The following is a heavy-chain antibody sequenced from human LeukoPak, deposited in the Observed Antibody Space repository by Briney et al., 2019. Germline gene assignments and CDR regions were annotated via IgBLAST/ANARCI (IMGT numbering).Heavy chain of an antibody. Sequence: GGSLRLSCAASGFTFSSYSMSWVRQAPGKGLEWLLYISSSSSTIYYADSVKGRFTISRDNAKNSLYLQMNSLRDEDTAVYYCARSLRHCTGGSCYPYFDYRGQGALVIVSS. J-gene: IGHJ4*02. CDR2: ISSSSSTI. V-gene: IGHV3-48*02. D-gene: IGHD2-15*01. CDR3: ARSLRHCTGGSCYPYFDY. CDR1: GFTFSSYS.